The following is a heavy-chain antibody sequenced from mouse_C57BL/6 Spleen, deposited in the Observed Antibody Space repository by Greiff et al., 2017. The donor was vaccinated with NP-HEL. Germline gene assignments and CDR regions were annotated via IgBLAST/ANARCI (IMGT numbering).Heavy chain of an antibody. V-gene: IGHV1-39*01. CDR1: GYSFTDYN. CDR3: ARMSYDGYSYYFDY. J-gene: IGHJ2*01. CDR2: INPNYGTT. Sequence: EVKLMESGPELVKPGASVKISCKASGYSFTDYNMNWVKQSNGKSLEWIGVINPNYGTTSYNQKFKGKATLTVDQSSSTAYMQLNSLTSEDSAVYYCARMSYDGYSYYFDYWGQGTTLTVSS. D-gene: IGHD2-3*01.